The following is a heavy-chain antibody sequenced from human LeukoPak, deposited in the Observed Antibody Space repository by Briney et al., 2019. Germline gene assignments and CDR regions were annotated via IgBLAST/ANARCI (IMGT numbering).Heavy chain of an antibody. J-gene: IGHJ4*02. CDR1: GYTFTSYG. CDR3: ARDLSGSYYSYFDY. Sequence: GASVNVSCKASGYTFTSYGISWVRQAPGQGREGMGWISAYNGNTNYAQKLQGRVTMTTDTSTSTAYMELRSLRSDDTAVYYCARDLSGSYYSYFDYWGQGTLVTVSS. CDR2: ISAYNGNT. D-gene: IGHD1-26*01. V-gene: IGHV1-18*04.